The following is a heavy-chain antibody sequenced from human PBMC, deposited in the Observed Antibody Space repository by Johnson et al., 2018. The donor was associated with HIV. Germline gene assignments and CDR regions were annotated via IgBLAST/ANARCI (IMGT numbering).Heavy chain of an antibody. V-gene: IGHV3-53*01. CDR1: GFTVSSNY. CDR3: ARCYYDSGGYADAFDI. CDR2: IYSGGST. D-gene: IGHD3-22*01. J-gene: IGHJ3*02. Sequence: VQLVESGGGLIQPGGSLRLSCAASGFTVSSNYMSWVRQAPGKGLEWVSVIYSGGSTYYADSVKGGFTISRDNSKNTLYLQMNSLKTEDAAVYYCARCYYDSGGYADAFDIWGQGTMVTVSS.